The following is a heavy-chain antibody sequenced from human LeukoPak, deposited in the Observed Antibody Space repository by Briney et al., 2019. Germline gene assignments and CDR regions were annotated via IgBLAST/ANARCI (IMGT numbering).Heavy chain of an antibody. Sequence: ASVKVSCKASGYTFTSYDVNWVRQATGQGLEWMGWMNPNSGNTGYAQKFQGRVTMTRNTSISTAYMELSSLRSEDTAVYYCARGWVPAAMRTGRTKYYFDYWGQGTLVTVSS. CDR2: MNPNSGNT. V-gene: IGHV1-8*01. CDR3: ARGWVPAAMRTGRTKYYFDY. D-gene: IGHD2-2*01. J-gene: IGHJ4*02. CDR1: GYTFTSYD.